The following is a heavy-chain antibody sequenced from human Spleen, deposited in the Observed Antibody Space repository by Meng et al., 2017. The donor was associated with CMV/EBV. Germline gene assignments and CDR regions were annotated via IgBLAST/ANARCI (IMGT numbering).Heavy chain of an antibody. Sequence: ASVKVSCKASGYTFNAYYMHWVRQATGQGLEWMGWLEPKSGKTGYAQQFQGRVSLTRSTSISTAYMELSSLRSDDTAVYYCARRWCSTDWYPFDFWGQGTLVTVSS. CDR2: LEPKSGKT. CDR1: GYTFNAYY. V-gene: IGHV1-8*03. CDR3: ARRWCSTDWYPFDF. J-gene: IGHJ4*02. D-gene: IGHD2-8*02.